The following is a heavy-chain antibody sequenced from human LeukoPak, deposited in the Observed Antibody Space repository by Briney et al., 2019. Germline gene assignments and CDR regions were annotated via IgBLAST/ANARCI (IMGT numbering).Heavy chain of an antibody. Sequence: PGGSLRLSCAASGFTSSNYWMSWVRQAPGKGLEWVANIKQDGSEKYYVDSVKGRFTISRDNAKNSLSLQMNSLRAEDTAVYYCARFGAAAVGFDIWGHGTMVTVSS. CDR1: GFTSSNYW. V-gene: IGHV3-7*04. D-gene: IGHD6-25*01. J-gene: IGHJ3*02. CDR2: IKQDGSEK. CDR3: ARFGAAAVGFDI.